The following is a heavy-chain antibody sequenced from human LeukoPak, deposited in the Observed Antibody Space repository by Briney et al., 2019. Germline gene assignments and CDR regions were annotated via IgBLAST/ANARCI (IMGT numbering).Heavy chain of an antibody. J-gene: IGHJ3*02. D-gene: IGHD6-13*01. V-gene: IGHV1-69*13. CDR3: ASPQPYSSSWYDGAAFDI. Sequence: SVKVSCKASGGTFSSYAISWVRQAPGQGLEWMGGIIPVFGTANYAQKFQGRVTITADESTSTAYMELSSLRSEDTAVYYCASPQPYSSSWYDGAAFDIWGQGTMVTVSS. CDR2: IIPVFGTA. CDR1: GGTFSSYA.